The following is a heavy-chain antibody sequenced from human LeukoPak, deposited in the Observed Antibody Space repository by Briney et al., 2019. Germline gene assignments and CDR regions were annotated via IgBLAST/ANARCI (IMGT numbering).Heavy chain of an antibody. J-gene: IGHJ6*02. V-gene: IGHV4-39*07. Sequence: TSETLSLTCTVSGGSISSSDYYWGWIRQPPGKGLEWIGSIYYGGSTYYNPSLKSRVTISVDTSKNQFSLKLSSVTAADTAVYYCARSERYYDFWSGYYTGRPPHYYYGMDVWGQGTTVTVSS. CDR3: ARSERYYDFWSGYYTGRPPHYYYGMDV. CDR2: IYYGGST. CDR1: GGSISSSDYY. D-gene: IGHD3-3*01.